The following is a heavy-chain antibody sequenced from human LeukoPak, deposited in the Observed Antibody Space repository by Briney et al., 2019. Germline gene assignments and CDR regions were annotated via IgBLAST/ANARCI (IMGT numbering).Heavy chain of an antibody. CDR2: INPNSGGT. D-gene: IGHD6-13*01. V-gene: IGHV1-2*04. CDR1: GYTFTSYD. J-gene: IGHJ6*02. CDR3: ARVSIAAAGVMNGMDV. Sequence: ASVKVSCKASGYTFTSYDINWVRQATGQGLEWMGWINPNSGGTNYAQKFQGWVTMTRDTSISTAYMELSRLRSDDTAVYYCARVSIAAAGVMNGMDVWGQGTTVTVSS.